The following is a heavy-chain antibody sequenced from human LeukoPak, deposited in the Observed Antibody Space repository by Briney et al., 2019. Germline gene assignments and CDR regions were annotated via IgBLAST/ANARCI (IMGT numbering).Heavy chain of an antibody. V-gene: IGHV1-2*02. D-gene: IGHD5-12*01. CDR2: INPNSGGT. Sequence: ASVKVSCKASGYTFTCYYMHWVRQAPGQGLEWMGWINPNSGGTNYAQKFQGRVTMTRDTSISTAYMELSRLRSDDTAVYYCARVASGTRRGYSGYPGDYWGQGTLVTVSS. J-gene: IGHJ4*02. CDR1: GYTFTCYY. CDR3: ARVASGTRRGYSGYPGDY.